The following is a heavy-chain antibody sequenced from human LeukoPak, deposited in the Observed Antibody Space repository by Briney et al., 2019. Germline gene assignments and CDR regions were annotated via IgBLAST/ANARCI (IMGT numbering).Heavy chain of an antibody. Sequence: SETLSLTCTVSGGSISNYYWSWIRQPPGKGLEWIGYIYTSGSSDYNPSLKSRGTISVDTSKNQFSLKLSSVTAADTAVYYCARRVYERYSDWRFDYWGQGTLVTVSS. J-gene: IGHJ4*02. D-gene: IGHD1-26*01. CDR2: IYTSGSS. V-gene: IGHV4-4*09. CDR3: ARRVYERYSDWRFDY. CDR1: GGSISNYY.